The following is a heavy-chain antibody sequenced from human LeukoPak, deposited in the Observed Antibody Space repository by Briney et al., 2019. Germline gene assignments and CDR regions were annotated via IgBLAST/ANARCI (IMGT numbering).Heavy chain of an antibody. Sequence: PGGSLRLSCAASGVTFSSDAMSWVRQAPGKGLEWVSGISDSGGSTYYADSVKGRFTISRDNSKNTLYLQMNSLRAEDTAIYYCAKRVGATPYYFDYWGQGTLVTVSS. CDR2: ISDSGGST. CDR1: GVTFSSDA. D-gene: IGHD1-26*01. J-gene: IGHJ4*02. V-gene: IGHV3-23*01. CDR3: AKRVGATPYYFDY.